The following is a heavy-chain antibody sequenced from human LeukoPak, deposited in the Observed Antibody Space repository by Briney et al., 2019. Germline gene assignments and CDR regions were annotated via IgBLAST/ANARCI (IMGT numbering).Heavy chain of an antibody. CDR1: GFTVSGNY. CDR2: IYSGGST. CDR3: ARGVHYYDSSGLIDY. V-gene: IGHV3-66*01. J-gene: IGHJ4*02. D-gene: IGHD3-22*01. Sequence: GGSLRLSCAASGFTVSGNYMSWVRQAPGKGLEWVSVIYSGGSTYYADSVKGRFTISRDNSKNTLYLQMNGLRAEDTAVYYCARGVHYYDSSGLIDYWGQGTLVTVSS.